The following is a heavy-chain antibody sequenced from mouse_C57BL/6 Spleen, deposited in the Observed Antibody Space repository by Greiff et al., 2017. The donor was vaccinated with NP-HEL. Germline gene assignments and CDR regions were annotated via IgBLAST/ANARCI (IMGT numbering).Heavy chain of an antibody. J-gene: IGHJ1*03. Sequence: EVQGVESGGDLVKPGGSLKLSCAASGFTFSSYGMSWVRQTPDKRLEWVATISSGGSYTYYPDSVKGRFTISRDNAKNTLYLQMSSLKSEDTAMYYCARPPVITTVVPYWYFDVWGTGTTVTVSS. CDR1: GFTFSSYG. V-gene: IGHV5-6*01. CDR3: ARPPVITTVVPYWYFDV. D-gene: IGHD1-1*01. CDR2: ISSGGSYT.